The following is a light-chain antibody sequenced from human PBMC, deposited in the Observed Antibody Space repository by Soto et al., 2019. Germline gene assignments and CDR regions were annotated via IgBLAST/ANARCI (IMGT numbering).Light chain of an antibody. CDR3: AQYGGSPLFT. CDR1: QRFSSTH. Sequence: ENVLTQSPGTLSLSPGERATLSCRASQRFSSTHLAWSQQKPGQAPRHLIYGTSGRATGIPDRFRGRGFRTHFTLTIGRLEPAVFAVNHCAQYGGSPLFTFGPGTKV. J-gene: IGKJ3*01. V-gene: IGKV3-20*01. CDR2: GTS.